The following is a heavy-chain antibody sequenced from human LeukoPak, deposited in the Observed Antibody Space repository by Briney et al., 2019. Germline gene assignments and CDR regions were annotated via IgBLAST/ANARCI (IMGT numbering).Heavy chain of an antibody. CDR3: ARGGSRSLTMVRRVWFDP. J-gene: IGHJ5*02. CDR2: INHSGST. V-gene: IGHV4-34*01. Sequence: SETLSLTCAVYGGSFSGYYWSWIRQPPGKGLEWIGEINHSGSTNYNPSLKSRVTISVDTSKNQFSLKLSSVTAADTAVYYCARGGSRSLTMVRRVWFDPWGQGTLVTVSP. CDR1: GGSFSGYY. D-gene: IGHD3-10*01.